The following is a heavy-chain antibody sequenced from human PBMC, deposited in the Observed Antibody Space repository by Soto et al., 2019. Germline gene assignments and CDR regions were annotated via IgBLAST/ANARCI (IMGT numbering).Heavy chain of an antibody. CDR1: GCTFSSYA. CDR3: AANYYDSSGYYYALFDY. J-gene: IGHJ4*02. CDR2: IIPIFGTA. D-gene: IGHD3-22*01. V-gene: IGHV1-69*06. Sequence: GASVKVSCKASGCTFSSYAISWVRQAPGQGLEWMGGIIPIFGTANYAQKFQGRVTITADKSTSTAYMELSSLRSEDTAVYYCAANYYDSSGYYYALFDYWGQGTLVTVSS.